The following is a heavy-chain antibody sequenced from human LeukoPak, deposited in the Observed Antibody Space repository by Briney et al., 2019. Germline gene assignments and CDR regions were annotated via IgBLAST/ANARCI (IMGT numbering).Heavy chain of an antibody. Sequence: GGSLRLSCAASGFTFSSYGMHWVRQAPGKGLEWVAFIRYDGSNKYYADSVKGRFTISRDNSKNTLYMQMNRLRAGDTAVYYCAKRVPAHWGQGTLVTVSS. V-gene: IGHV3-30*02. CDR2: IRYDGSNK. J-gene: IGHJ4*02. CDR1: GFTFSSYG. CDR3: AKRVPAH.